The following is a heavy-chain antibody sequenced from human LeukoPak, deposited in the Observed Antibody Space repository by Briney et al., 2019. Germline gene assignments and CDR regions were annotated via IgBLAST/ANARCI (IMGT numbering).Heavy chain of an antibody. Sequence: GGSLRLSCAASGFIFRNFAMQWVRQTPGKGLEWVGVMWTDRSDKYYADSVKGRFTISRDNSRNALYLQMNSLRAEDTAVYYCARGPYYNPSDAFDLWGQGTVVTVFS. CDR1: GFIFRNFA. CDR2: MWTDRSDK. V-gene: IGHV3-33*01. D-gene: IGHD3-10*01. J-gene: IGHJ3*01. CDR3: ARGPYYNPSDAFDL.